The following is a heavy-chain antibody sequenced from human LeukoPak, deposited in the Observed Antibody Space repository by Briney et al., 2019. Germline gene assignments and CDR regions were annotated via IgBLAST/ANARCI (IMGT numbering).Heavy chain of an antibody. V-gene: IGHV5-51*01. CDR2: IYPSDSDT. CDR3: ARLPGYCTGGSCYFDY. J-gene: IGHJ4*02. D-gene: IGHD2-15*01. CDR1: GSTFTNYW. Sequence: GASLQISCQCSGSTFTNYWIGWVRQLPGKGLEGMGIIYPSDSDTRYSPSFQGQVTFSADKSISTAYLQWSSLKASDTAMYYCARLPGYCTGGSCYFDYWGQGTLVTVSS.